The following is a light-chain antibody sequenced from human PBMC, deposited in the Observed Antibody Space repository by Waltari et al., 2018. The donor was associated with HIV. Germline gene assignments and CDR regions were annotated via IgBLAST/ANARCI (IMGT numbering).Light chain of an antibody. Sequence: SYGLTQPPSVSVSPGRTSLITCSADKLADRYACWYQQKPGQSPVLVIYQDSKRPSGIPERFSGSNSGNTATLTISGTQAMDEADYYCQAWDSSTVVFGGGTKLTVL. CDR2: QDS. CDR1: KLADRY. CDR3: QAWDSSTVV. J-gene: IGLJ2*01. V-gene: IGLV3-1*01.